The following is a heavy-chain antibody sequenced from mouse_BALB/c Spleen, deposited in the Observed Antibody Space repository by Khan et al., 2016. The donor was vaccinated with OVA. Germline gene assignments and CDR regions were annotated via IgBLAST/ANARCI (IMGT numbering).Heavy chain of an antibody. CDR3: ARSATITTVVATDFDY. V-gene: IGHV3-2*02. D-gene: IGHD1-1*01. CDR2: MSYSGRT. J-gene: IGHJ2*01. Sequence: EVQLQESGPGLVKPSQSLSLTCTVTGYSITSDYAWNWIRQFPGNKLEWMGYMSYSGRTSYNPSLKSRISITRDTSKNQFFLQLNSVTTEDTATYYCARSATITTVVATDFDYWGQGTTLTVSS. CDR1: GYSITSDYA.